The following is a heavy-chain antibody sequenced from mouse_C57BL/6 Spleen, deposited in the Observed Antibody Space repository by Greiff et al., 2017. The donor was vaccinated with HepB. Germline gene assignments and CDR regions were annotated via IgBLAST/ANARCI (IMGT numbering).Heavy chain of an antibody. CDR1: GYTFTSYW. D-gene: IGHD4-1*01. Sequence: QVQLQQPGAELVRPGPSVKLSCKASGYTFTSYWMHWVKQRPGQGLEWIGVIDPSDSYTNYNQKFKGKATLTVDTSSSTAYMQLSSLTSEDSAVYYCARRLGRNYAMDYWGQGTSVTVSS. V-gene: IGHV1-59*01. CDR3: ARRLGRNYAMDY. CDR2: IDPSDSYT. J-gene: IGHJ4*01.